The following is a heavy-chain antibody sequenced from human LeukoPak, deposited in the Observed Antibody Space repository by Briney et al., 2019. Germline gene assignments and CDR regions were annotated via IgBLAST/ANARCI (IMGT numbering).Heavy chain of an antibody. CDR3: AREGYGDPFDY. CDR2: IKQDGREK. V-gene: IGHV3-7*01. CDR1: EFTFGNYW. Sequence: GGSLRLSCAASEFTFGNYWMSWVRQAPGKGLEWVANIKQDGREKYYVDSVKGRFTISRDNAENSLYLQMNSLRPEDTAVYYCAREGYGDPFDYWGQGTLVTVST. J-gene: IGHJ4*02. D-gene: IGHD4-17*01.